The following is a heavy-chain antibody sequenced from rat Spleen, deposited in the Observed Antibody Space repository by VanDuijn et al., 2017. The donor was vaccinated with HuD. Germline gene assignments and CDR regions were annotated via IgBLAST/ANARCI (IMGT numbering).Heavy chain of an antibody. CDR3: TRRGHTMGLTSRYFDY. CDR1: GFTFSHYG. D-gene: IGHD1-9*01. CDR2: LSYDGHTT. V-gene: IGHV5-29*01. Sequence: EVQLVESNGGLVQPGRSLTLSCAASGFTFSHYGMAWVRQAPTKGLEWVATLSYDGHTTYYRDSVKGRFTISKDNAKSTLYLQMNSLRSEDTATYYCTRRGHTMGLTSRYFDYWGQGVMVTVSS. J-gene: IGHJ2*01.